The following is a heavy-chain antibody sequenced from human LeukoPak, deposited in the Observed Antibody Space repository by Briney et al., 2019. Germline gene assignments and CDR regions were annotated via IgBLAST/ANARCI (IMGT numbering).Heavy chain of an antibody. J-gene: IGHJ4*02. CDR1: GGTFSSYA. Sequence: ASVKVSCKASGGTFSSYAISWVRQAPRQGLEWMGRIIPILGIANYAQKFQGRVTITADKSTSTAYMELSSLRSEDTAVCYCARDPRGYCGGDCYPHYFDYWGQGTLVTVSS. CDR2: IIPILGIA. CDR3: ARDPRGYCGGDCYPHYFDY. V-gene: IGHV1-69*04. D-gene: IGHD2-21*02.